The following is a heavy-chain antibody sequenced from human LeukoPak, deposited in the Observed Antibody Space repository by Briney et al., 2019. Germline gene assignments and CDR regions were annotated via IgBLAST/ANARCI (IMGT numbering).Heavy chain of an antibody. CDR2: ISYDGSNK. J-gene: IGHJ5*02. Sequence: GSLRLSCAASGFAFSSYGMHWVRQAPGKGLEWVAVISYDGSNKYYADSVKGRFTISRDNSKNTLYLQMNSLRAEDTAVYYCAKDRYYYGSGSPGWFDPWGQGTLVTVSS. CDR3: AKDRYYYGSGSPGWFDP. CDR1: GFAFSSYG. V-gene: IGHV3-30*18. D-gene: IGHD3-10*01.